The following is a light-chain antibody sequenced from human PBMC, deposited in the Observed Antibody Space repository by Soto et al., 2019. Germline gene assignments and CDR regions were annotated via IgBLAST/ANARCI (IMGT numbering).Light chain of an antibody. CDR3: QHFGNSLWT. CDR1: QNLGTLY. CDR2: GAS. Sequence: EIVLTQSPGTLSLSPGERGTLSCRASQNLGTLYLAWFQQKSGQAPRLLIYGASSRAIHTPDRFSGSGSGTDFTLTISGLEPEDFAVYYCQHFGNSLWTFGQGTKVDNK. J-gene: IGKJ1*01. V-gene: IGKV3-20*01.